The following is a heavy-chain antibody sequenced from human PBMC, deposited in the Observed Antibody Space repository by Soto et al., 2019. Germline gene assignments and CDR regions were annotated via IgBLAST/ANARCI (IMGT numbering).Heavy chain of an antibody. V-gene: IGHV1-69*13. CDR2: IIPIFGTA. D-gene: IGHD6-6*01. CDR1: GGTFSSYA. J-gene: IGHJ6*02. CDR3: ARVGSSIAAQIRYYYYGMDV. Sequence: SVKVSCKASGGTFSSYAISWVRQAPGQGLERMGGIIPIFGTANYAQKFQGRVTITADESTSTAYMELSSLRSEDTAVYYCARVGSSIAAQIRYYYYGMDVWGQGTTVTVSS.